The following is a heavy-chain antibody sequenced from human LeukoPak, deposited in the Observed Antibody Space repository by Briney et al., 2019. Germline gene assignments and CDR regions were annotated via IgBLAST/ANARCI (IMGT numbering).Heavy chain of an antibody. J-gene: IGHJ4*02. Sequence: GGSLRLSCAASGFTFSNFAMSWVRQAPGKGLEWVSAISGSGGSTYYADSVKGRFTISRDYSKNTLYLQMNSLRAEDTAVYYCAKDLGDFTYYHGSGTYCSASDYWGQGTLVTVSS. CDR2: ISGSGGST. CDR3: AKDLGDFTYYHGSGTYCSASDY. V-gene: IGHV3-23*01. D-gene: IGHD3-10*01. CDR1: GFTFSNFA.